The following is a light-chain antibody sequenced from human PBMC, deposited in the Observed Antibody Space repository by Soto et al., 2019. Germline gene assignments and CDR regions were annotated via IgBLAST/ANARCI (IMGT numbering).Light chain of an antibody. CDR3: QQYAGSPTWT. V-gene: IGKV3-20*01. CDR2: GAS. J-gene: IGKJ1*01. Sequence: EIVLLEYSGTLSFSPGERATLSCRASQSFSSTYIAWYQQKAGQAPRLLIYGASSRATGVPDRFSGSGSGTDFILTISSLEPEDFAVYYCQQYAGSPTWTFGQGTKVDIK. CDR1: QSFSSTY.